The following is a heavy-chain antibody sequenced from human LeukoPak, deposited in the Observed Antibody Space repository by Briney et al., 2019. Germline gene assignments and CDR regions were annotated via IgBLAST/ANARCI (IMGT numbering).Heavy chain of an antibody. CDR1: EFSVGSNY. CDR2: IYSGGST. V-gene: IGHV3-66*01. CDR3: ARVVGHHRDY. D-gene: IGHD1-14*01. Sequence: GGSLRLSCAAPEFSVGSNYMTWVRQAPGKGLEWVSLIYSGGSTYYADSVKGRFTISRDNSKNTLYLQMNSLRAEDTAVYYCARVVGHHRDYWGQGTLVTVSS. J-gene: IGHJ4*02.